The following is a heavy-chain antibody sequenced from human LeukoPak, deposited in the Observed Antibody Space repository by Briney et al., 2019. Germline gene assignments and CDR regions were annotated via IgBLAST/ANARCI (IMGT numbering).Heavy chain of an antibody. CDR1: EFSVGSNY. Sequence: PGGSLRLSCAASEFSVGSNYMTWVRQAPGKGLEWVSYISSSDSPIYYADSVKGRFTISRDNAKNSLFLQMNSLGAEDTAVYYCARCEWHYYHYYMDVWGKGTTVTVSS. CDR3: ARCEWHYYHYYMDV. J-gene: IGHJ6*03. V-gene: IGHV3-11*04. D-gene: IGHD3-3*01. CDR2: ISSSDSPI.